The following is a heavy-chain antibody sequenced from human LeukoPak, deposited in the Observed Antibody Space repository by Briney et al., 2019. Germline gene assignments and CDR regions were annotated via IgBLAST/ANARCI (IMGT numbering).Heavy chain of an antibody. V-gene: IGHV4-4*07. D-gene: IGHD3-10*01. J-gene: IGHJ4*02. Sequence: SETLSLTCTVSGGSISSYYWSWIRQPAGKGLEWIGRIYTSGSTNYNPSLKSRVTMSVDTSKNQFSLKLSSVTAADTAVYYCARDLRRFSLYGPSFDYWGQGTLVTVS. CDR3: ARDLRRFSLYGPSFDY. CDR2: IYTSGST. CDR1: GGSISSYY.